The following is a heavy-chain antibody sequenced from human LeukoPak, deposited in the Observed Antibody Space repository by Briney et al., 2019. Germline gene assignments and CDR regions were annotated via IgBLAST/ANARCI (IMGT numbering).Heavy chain of an antibody. CDR2: IYHTGST. Sequence: SGTLSLTCAVSGGSISSSNWWSWVRQPPGKGLEWIGEIYHTGSTNYNPSLKSRVTISVDKSKNQFSLKLSSVTAADTAVYYCARVNYDSSGYYYGYFQHWGQGTLVTVSS. CDR1: GGSISSSNW. J-gene: IGHJ1*01. D-gene: IGHD3-22*01. V-gene: IGHV4-4*02. CDR3: ARVNYDSSGYYYGYFQH.